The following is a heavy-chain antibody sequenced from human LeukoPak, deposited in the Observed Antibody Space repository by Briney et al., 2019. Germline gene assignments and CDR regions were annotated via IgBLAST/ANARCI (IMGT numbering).Heavy chain of an antibody. Sequence: GSSVKVSCKASGGTFSNYAISWVRQAPGQGLEWMGGIIRVTGTADYAQKFQGRVTITADESTSTAYMELTSLRSEDTAAYYCARGRYSSGWKSYSSHYYYGLDVWDQGTTVTVSS. CDR3: ARGRYSSGWKSYSSHYYYGLDV. CDR2: IIRVTGTA. J-gene: IGHJ6*02. V-gene: IGHV1-69*01. D-gene: IGHD6-19*01. CDR1: GGTFSNYA.